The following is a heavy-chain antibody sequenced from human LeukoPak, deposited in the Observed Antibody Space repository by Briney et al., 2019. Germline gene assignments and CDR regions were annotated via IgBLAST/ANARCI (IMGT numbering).Heavy chain of an antibody. CDR3: ARQLEMAIIADYFDY. CDR1: GGSISSYY. D-gene: IGHD5-24*01. V-gene: IGHV4-59*05. CDR2: IFYSGSS. J-gene: IGHJ4*02. Sequence: SETLSLTCTVSGGSISSYYWSWIRQPPGKGLEWIGSIFYSGSSYYNPSLKSRVTISVDTSKNQFSLKLGSVTAADTAVYYCARQLEMAIIADYFDYWGQGTLVTVSS.